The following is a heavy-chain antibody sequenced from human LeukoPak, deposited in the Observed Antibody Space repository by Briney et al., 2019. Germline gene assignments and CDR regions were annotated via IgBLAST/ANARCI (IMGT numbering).Heavy chain of an antibody. V-gene: IGHV3-53*01. CDR1: GFKVSSRY. CDR2: IYSGGST. J-gene: IGHJ6*03. D-gene: IGHD6-19*01. CDR3: ARDNGAGYYYYLDV. Sequence: GGSLRLSCAASGFKVSSRYMSWVRQAPGRGLEWVSVIYSGGSTYYADSVKGRFIISIDNLKNTVFLQVNRLRVEDTAVYYCARDNGAGYYYYLDVWGKGTTVTVSS.